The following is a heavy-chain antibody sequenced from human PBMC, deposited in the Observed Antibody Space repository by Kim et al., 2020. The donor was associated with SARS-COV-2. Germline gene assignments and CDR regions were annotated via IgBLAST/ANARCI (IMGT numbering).Heavy chain of an antibody. J-gene: IGHJ6*02. D-gene: IGHD6-13*01. V-gene: IGHV4-61*02. CDR2: IYTSGST. CDR3: ARARYSSSWYRVEAYYYYGMDV. Sequence: SETLSLTCTVSGGSISSGSYYWSWIRQPAGKGLEWIGRIYTSGSTNYNPSLKSRVTISVDTSKNQFSLKLSSVTAADTAVYYCARARYSSSWYRVEAYYYYGMDVWGQGTTVTVSS. CDR1: GGSISSGSYY.